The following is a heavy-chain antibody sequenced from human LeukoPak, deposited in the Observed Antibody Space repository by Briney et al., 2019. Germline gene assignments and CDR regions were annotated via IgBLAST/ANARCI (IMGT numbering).Heavy chain of an antibody. J-gene: IGHJ4*02. D-gene: IGHD3-9*01. CDR1: GFTFNSYA. CDR3: AKGLTGNPIDY. CDR2: IFGSGGSP. V-gene: IGHV3-23*01. Sequence: GGSLRLSCAASGFTFNSYAMYWVRQAPGKGLEWISGIFGSGGSPHYADSVKGRFTISRDNSKNTLYLQMNSLRAEDTAVYYCAKGLTGNPIDYWGQGTLVTVSS.